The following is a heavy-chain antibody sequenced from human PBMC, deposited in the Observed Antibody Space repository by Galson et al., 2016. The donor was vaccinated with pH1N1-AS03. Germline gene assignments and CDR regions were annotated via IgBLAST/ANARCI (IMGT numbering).Heavy chain of an antibody. J-gene: IGHJ4*02. CDR2: ISYSGDTE. CDR1: GFPFSGYE. D-gene: IGHD1-26*01. V-gene: IGHV3-48*03. CDR3: VRPSSGSFRY. Sequence: LRLSCAASGFPFSGYEMNWVRQAPGKGLEWISYISYSGDTENCADSVKGRFSISRDNAKNSLYLQMSALRPEDTAVYYCVRPSSGSFRYWGPGTLVTVSS.